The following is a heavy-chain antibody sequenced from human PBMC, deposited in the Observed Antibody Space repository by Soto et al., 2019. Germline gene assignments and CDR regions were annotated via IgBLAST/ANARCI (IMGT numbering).Heavy chain of an antibody. CDR1: GFTFSSYA. D-gene: IGHD5-12*01. CDR3: AKAVDIVATPSNWFDP. J-gene: IGHJ5*02. CDR2: ISGSGGST. V-gene: IGHV3-23*01. Sequence: PGGSLRLSCAASGFTFSSYAMSWVRQAPGKGLEWVSAISGSGGSTYYADSVKGRFTISRDNSKNTLYLQMNSLRAEDTAVYYCAKAVDIVATPSNWFDPWGQGTLVTVSS.